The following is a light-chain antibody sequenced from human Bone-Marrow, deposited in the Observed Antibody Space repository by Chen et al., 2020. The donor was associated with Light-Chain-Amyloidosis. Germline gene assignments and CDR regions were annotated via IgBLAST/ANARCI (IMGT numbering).Light chain of an antibody. CDR3: SSYTITNTLV. J-gene: IGLJ1*01. V-gene: IGLV2-14*01. Sequence: QSALTQPASVSGSPGQSITISCTGTSSDVGGDNHVSWYQQHPDKAPKLMIYEVTNRPSWVPDRFSVSKSDNTACLTIYGLQTEEEADYFCSSYTITNTLVFGSGTRVTVL. CDR2: EVT. CDR1: SSDVGGDNH.